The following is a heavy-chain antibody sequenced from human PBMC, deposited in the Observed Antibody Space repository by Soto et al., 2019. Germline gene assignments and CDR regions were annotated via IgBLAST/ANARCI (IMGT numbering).Heavy chain of an antibody. CDR3: ARNSYYYGSGSYYRPYYYYYYMDV. V-gene: IGHV4-34*01. CDR2: INHSGST. D-gene: IGHD3-10*01. CDR1: GGSFSGYY. J-gene: IGHJ6*03. Sequence: SETLSLTCAVYGGSFSGYYWSWIRQPPGKGLEWIGEINHSGSTNYNPSLKSRVTISVDTSKNQFSLKLSSVTAADTAVYYCARNSYYYGSGSYYRPYYYYYYMDVWGKGTTVTVS.